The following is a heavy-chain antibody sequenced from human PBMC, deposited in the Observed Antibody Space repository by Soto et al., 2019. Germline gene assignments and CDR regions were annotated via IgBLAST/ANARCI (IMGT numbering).Heavy chain of an antibody. CDR3: ARDLKEYCSDGKCNWFDP. CDR2: ISYSGST. Sequence: SETLSLTCTVSGDSISTDYWSWIRQSPWKGLEWIGYISYSGSTNYNPSLKSRVTISFDASKNEISLQVRSATAADAAVYYCARDLKEYCSDGKCNWFDPWGQGTLVTVSS. V-gene: IGHV4-59*01. D-gene: IGHD2-15*01. J-gene: IGHJ5*02. CDR1: GDSISTDY.